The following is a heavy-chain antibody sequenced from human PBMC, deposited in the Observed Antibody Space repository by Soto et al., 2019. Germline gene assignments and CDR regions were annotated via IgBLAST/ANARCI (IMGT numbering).Heavy chain of an antibody. CDR2: IAVGSGYT. CDR1: GFTFTSSA. CDR3: AADATAWQQMVPSDY. Sequence: SVKVSCKASGFTFTSSAFQWVRQARGQRLEWIGWIAVGSGYTNYAQRFQDRVTLTRDMSTATTYMELSRLTSEDTAIYYCAADATAWQQMVPSDYSGQGTLVTV. D-gene: IGHD2-8*01. J-gene: IGHJ4*02. V-gene: IGHV1-58*01.